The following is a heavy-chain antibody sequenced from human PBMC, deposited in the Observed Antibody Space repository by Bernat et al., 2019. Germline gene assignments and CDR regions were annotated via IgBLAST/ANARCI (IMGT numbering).Heavy chain of an antibody. Sequence: EVQLVESGGGLVQPGGSRRLSCAASGFTFSSYAMSWVRQAPGKGLQWVSAISGSGGSPYSADSVKGRFTISRDNSKNTLYLQMNSLRAEDTAVYYCAKVLVGIFGVDYWGQGTLVTVSS. V-gene: IGHV3-23*04. CDR3: AKVLVGIFGVDY. J-gene: IGHJ4*02. CDR1: GFTFSSYA. CDR2: ISGSGGSP. D-gene: IGHD2-15*01.